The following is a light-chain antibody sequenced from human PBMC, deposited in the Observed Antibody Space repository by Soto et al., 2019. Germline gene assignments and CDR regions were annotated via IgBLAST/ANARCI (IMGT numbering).Light chain of an antibody. CDR2: DVS. J-gene: IGLJ1*01. V-gene: IGLV2-14*01. CDR3: SSHTTSDSHV. CDR1: SSDIGAWNY. Sequence: QSALTQPASVSGSPGQSIAISCTGTSSDIGAWNYVSWYQQHPGKAPKLMIYDVSNRPSGVSNRFSGSKSGYTASLTISVLQAEDEADYYCSSHTTSDSHVFGTGTKLTVL.